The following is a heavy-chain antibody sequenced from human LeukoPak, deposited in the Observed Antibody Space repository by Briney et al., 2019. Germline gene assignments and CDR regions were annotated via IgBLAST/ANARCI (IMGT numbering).Heavy chain of an antibody. D-gene: IGHD3-22*01. CDR3: ARDYYVSSGYYYHNYMDV. CDR1: GYTFTSYG. J-gene: IGHJ6*03. CDR2: ISAYNGNT. V-gene: IGHV1-18*01. Sequence: ASVKVSCKASGYTFTSYGISWVRQAPGQGLEWMGWISAYNGNTNYAQKLQGRVTMTTDTSTSTAYMELRSLRSDDTAVYYCARDYYVSSGYYYHNYMDVWGKGTTVTVSS.